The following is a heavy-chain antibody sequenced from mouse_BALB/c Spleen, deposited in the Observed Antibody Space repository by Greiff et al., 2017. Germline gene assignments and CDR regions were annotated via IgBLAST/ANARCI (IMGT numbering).Heavy chain of an antibody. V-gene: IGHV1S29*02. CDR1: GYTFTDYN. J-gene: IGHJ3*01. Sequence: EVQRVESGPELVKPGASVKISCKASGYTFTDYNMHWVKQSHGKSLEWIGYIYPYNGGTGYNQKFKSKATLTVDNSSSTAYMELRSLTSEDSAVYYCARRQIYYDYAFAYWGQGTLVTVSA. D-gene: IGHD2-4*01. CDR2: IYPYNGGT. CDR3: ARRQIYYDYAFAY.